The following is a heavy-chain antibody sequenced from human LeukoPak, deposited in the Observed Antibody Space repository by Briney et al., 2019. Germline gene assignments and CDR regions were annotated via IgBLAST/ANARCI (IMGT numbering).Heavy chain of an antibody. CDR3: ARDFWAVDDYYYYGMDV. V-gene: IGHV3-30*04. Sequence: GGSLRLSCAASGFTFSSYATHWVRQAPGKGLEWVAVISYDGSNKYYADSVKGRFTISRDNSKNTLYLQMNSLRAEDTAVYYCARDFWAVDDYYYYGMDVWGQGTTVTVSS. CDR2: ISYDGSNK. J-gene: IGHJ6*02. CDR1: GFTFSSYA. D-gene: IGHD3-3*01.